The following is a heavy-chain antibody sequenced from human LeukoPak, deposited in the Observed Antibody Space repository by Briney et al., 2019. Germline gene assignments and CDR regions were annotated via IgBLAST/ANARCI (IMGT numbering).Heavy chain of an antibody. D-gene: IGHD6-25*01. CDR1: GFTFSNYY. CDR3: ARDRGRYYMDV. CDR2: IGTAGDI. Sequence: GGSLRLSCAASGFTFSNYYMHWVRQATGKGLEWVAGIGTAGDIYYPVSVKGRCTISRENAKNSLYLQMNSLRAGDTAVYYCARDRGRYYMDVWGKGTTVTISS. J-gene: IGHJ6*03. V-gene: IGHV3-13*01.